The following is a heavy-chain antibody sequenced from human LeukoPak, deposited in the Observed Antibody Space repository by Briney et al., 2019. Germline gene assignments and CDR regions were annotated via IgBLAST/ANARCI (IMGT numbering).Heavy chain of an antibody. J-gene: IGHJ6*04. CDR3: ARWGWFGELLGYYYGMDV. Sequence: ASVKVSCKASGYTFTSYGISWVRQAPGQGLEWMGWISAYNGNTNYAQKLQGRVTMTTDTSTSTACMELRSLRSDDTAVYYCARWGWFGELLGYYYGMDVWGKGTTVTVSS. CDR1: GYTFTSYG. V-gene: IGHV1-18*04. D-gene: IGHD3-10*01. CDR2: ISAYNGNT.